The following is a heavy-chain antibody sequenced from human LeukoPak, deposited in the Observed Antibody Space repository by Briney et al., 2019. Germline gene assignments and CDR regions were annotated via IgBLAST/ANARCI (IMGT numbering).Heavy chain of an antibody. V-gene: IGHV3-15*01. J-gene: IGHJ4*02. CDR2: IKSKTDGGTT. CDR1: GFTFSNAW. Sequence: GGSLRLSCAASGFTFSNAWLNWVRQAPGKGLEWVGHIKSKTDGGTTDYAAPVKGRFTISRDDSKNTLFLQMNSLKTEDTAVYYCTLPWGSGSYYDYWGQGTLATVSS. D-gene: IGHD3-10*01. CDR3: TLPWGSGSYYDY.